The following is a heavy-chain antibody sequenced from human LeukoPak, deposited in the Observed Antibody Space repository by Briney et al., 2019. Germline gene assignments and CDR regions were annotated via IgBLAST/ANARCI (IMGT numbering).Heavy chain of an antibody. V-gene: IGHV4-4*07. J-gene: IGHJ5*02. CDR2: IYTSGST. CDR1: GGSISSYY. Sequence: SETLSLTCTVSGGSISSYYWSWSRQPAGKGLEWIGRIYTSGSTNYNPSLKSRVTMSVDTSKNQFSLKLSSVTAADTAVYYCARDLVIVVVPAAIETNWFDPWGQGTLVTVSS. D-gene: IGHD2-2*03. CDR3: ARDLVIVVVPAAIETNWFDP.